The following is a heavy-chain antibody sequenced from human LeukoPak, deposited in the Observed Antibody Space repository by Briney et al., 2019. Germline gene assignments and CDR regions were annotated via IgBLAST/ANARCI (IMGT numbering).Heavy chain of an antibody. V-gene: IGHV4-38-2*02. CDR2: IYHSGST. J-gene: IGHJ3*02. D-gene: IGHD3-10*01. CDR3: ARSYGSGSYSLADAFDI. Sequence: SETLSLTCTVSGYSISSGYYWGWIRQPPGKGLEWIGSIYHSGSTYYNPSLKSRVTISVDTSKNQFSLKLSSVTAADTAVYYCARSYGSGSYSLADAFDIWGQGTMVTVSS. CDR1: GYSISSGYY.